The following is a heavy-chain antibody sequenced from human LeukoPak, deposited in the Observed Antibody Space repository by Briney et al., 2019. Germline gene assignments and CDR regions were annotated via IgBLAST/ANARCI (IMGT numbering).Heavy chain of an antibody. V-gene: IGHV3-64D*06. CDR3: VRLGGNGSVY. J-gene: IGHJ4*02. CDR1: GFTFSDYS. CDR2: IRSNERGT. Sequence: GGSLTLSCSASGFTFSDYSMHWVRQAPGKGVEYVSAIRSNERGTNSADSVTGSFTISKDNSKNTLYPQISDRRVHDPAVYYCVRLGGNGSVYWGQGTLAAVSS. D-gene: IGHD1-26*01.